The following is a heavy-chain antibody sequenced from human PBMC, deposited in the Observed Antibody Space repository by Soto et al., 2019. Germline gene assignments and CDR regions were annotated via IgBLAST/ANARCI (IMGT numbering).Heavy chain of an antibody. J-gene: IGHJ4*02. D-gene: IGHD2-15*01. CDR3: ARGRGYCSGGSCVPSLDY. V-gene: IGHV4-59*11. CDR2: IYYSGST. Sequence: SATLSLTCPVSGGSISSHYCSWIRHPPGKGLEWIGYIYYSGSTNYNPSLKSRVTISVDTSKNQFSLKLSSVTAADTAVYYCARGRGYCSGGSCVPSLDYWGQGTLVTVS. CDR1: GGSISSHY.